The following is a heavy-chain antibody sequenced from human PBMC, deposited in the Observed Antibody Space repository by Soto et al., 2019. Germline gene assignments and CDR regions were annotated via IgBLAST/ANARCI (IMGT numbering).Heavy chain of an antibody. J-gene: IGHJ4*02. CDR3: ARDKVSVGATIFDY. CDR1: GFTFSSYW. D-gene: IGHD1-26*01. CDR2: INSDGSST. Sequence: GGSLRLSCAASGFTFSSYWMHWVRQAPGKGLVWVSRINSDGSSTSYADSVKGRFTISRDNAKTTLYLQMNSLRAEATAVYYCARDKVSVGATIFDYGREGTLVTVSS. V-gene: IGHV3-74*01.